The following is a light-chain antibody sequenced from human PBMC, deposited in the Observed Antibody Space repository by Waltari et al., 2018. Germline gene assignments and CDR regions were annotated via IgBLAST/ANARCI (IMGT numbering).Light chain of an antibody. CDR2: KDN. J-gene: IGLJ2*01. Sequence: HELTQLPSLSVSPGQTARISCSVDALSNQYTYWYQQKAGQAPILVIYKDNERPSGIPERFSGSSSGTTVTLTISAVQAEDEADYYCQSADSSSPYVLFGGGTKLTVL. CDR3: QSADSSSPYVL. V-gene: IGLV3-25*03. CDR1: ALSNQY.